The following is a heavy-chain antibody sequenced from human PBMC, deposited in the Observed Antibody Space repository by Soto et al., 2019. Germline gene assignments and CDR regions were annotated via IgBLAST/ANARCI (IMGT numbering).Heavy chain of an antibody. D-gene: IGHD5-12*01. V-gene: IGHV1-69*12. CDR3: VRVVAIPGYPDN. J-gene: IGHJ4*02. Sequence: QVQLVQSGAEVRQPASSVKVSCKTSGGTFSSYAISWVRQAPGQGLEWMGGIVPIVDTSTYAQKFQGRVTITGGESTSTVYMELSSLRSDDTAVYYCVRVVAIPGYPDNWGQGTLVTVSS. CDR2: IVPIVDTS. CDR1: GGTFSSYA.